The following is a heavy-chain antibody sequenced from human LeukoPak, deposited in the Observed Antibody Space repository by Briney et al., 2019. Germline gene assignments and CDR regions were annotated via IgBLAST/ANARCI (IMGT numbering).Heavy chain of an antibody. Sequence: PGGSLRLSCAASGFTFSHYWMTWVRQAPGKGLEWVAQINQDGSEEYYMDSVKARFTISRDNAKNSVFLQMVSLRAEDTAVYYCARLRGYSYGYGDYWGQGTLVTVSS. CDR1: GFTFSHYW. V-gene: IGHV3-7*01. D-gene: IGHD5-18*01. CDR3: ARLRGYSYGYGDY. CDR2: INQDGSEE. J-gene: IGHJ4*02.